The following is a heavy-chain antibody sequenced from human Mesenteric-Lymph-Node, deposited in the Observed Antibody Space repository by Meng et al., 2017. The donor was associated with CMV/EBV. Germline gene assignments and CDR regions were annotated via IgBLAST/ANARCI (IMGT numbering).Heavy chain of an antibody. J-gene: IGHJ4*02. CDR1: GGTFSSYA. CDR3: ASSTGMGVVPAAIPPDY. D-gene: IGHD2-2*01. Sequence: SVKVSCKASGGTFSSYAISWVRQAPGQGLEWMGGIIPILGIANYAQKFQGRVTITADKSTSTAYMELSSLRSEDTAVYYCASSTGMGVVPAAIPPDYWGQGTLVTVSS. CDR2: IIPILGIA. V-gene: IGHV1-69*10.